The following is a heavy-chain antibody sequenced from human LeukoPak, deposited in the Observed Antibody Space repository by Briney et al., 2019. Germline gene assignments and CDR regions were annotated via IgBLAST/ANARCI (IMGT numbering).Heavy chain of an antibody. CDR1: VGTFTSYA. CDR2: IIPIFGTA. CDR3: ARLGGSYHYYYYMDV. D-gene: IGHD1-26*01. J-gene: IGHJ6*03. Sequence: SVKVSCKASVGTFTSYAISWVRQAPGQGLEWMGRIIPIFGTANYAQKFQGRVTITTDESTSTAYKELSSLRSEDTAVYYCARLGGSYHYYYYMDVWGKGTTVTVSS. V-gene: IGHV1-69*05.